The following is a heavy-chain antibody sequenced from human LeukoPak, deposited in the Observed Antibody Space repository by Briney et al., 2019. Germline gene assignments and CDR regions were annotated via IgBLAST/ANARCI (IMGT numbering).Heavy chain of an antibody. CDR2: IYYTGST. CDR3: ARDLGFGSGSYGSFDY. V-gene: IGHV4-59*01. CDR1: GGSISSYY. Sequence: SEALSLTCTVSGGSISSYYWSWIRQPPGKGLEWIGYIYYTGSTNYNPSLKSRVTISVDMSKNQFSLKLSSVTAADTAVYYCARDLGFGSGSYGSFDYWGQGTLVTVSS. D-gene: IGHD3-10*01. J-gene: IGHJ4*02.